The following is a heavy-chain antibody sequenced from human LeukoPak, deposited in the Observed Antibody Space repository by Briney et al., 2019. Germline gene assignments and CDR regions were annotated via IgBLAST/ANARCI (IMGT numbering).Heavy chain of an antibody. D-gene: IGHD4-17*01. CDR3: ARDFGYGDYLNWFDP. CDR1: GGTFSSYA. V-gene: IGHV1-69*04. Sequence: ASVKVSCKASGGTFSSYAISWVRQAPGQRLEWMGRIIPILGIANYAQKFQGRVTITADKSTSTAYMELSSLRSEDTAVYYCARDFGYGDYLNWFDPWGQGTLVTVSS. CDR2: IIPILGIA. J-gene: IGHJ5*02.